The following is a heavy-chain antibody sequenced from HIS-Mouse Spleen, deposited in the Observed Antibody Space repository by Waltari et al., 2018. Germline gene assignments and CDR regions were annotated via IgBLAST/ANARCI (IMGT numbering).Heavy chain of an antibody. CDR3: ARIECGGSYQNLDY. CDR2: INPNSGGT. J-gene: IGHJ4*02. CDR1: GYTFNGYH. D-gene: IGHD1-26*01. V-gene: IGHV1-2*02. Sequence: QVQLVQSGAEVKKPGASVTVSCKASGYTFNGYHMLWVRQAPGQGLEWMGWINPNSGGTNYAQKFQGRVTMTRDTSISTAYMELSRLRSDDTAVYYCARIECGGSYQNLDYWGQGTLVTVSS.